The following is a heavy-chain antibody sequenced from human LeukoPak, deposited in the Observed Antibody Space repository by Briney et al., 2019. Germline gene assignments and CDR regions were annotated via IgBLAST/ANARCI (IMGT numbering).Heavy chain of an antibody. CDR3: AKGYQIYYYDSSGLGY. D-gene: IGHD3-22*01. J-gene: IGHJ4*02. Sequence: PGGSLRLSCAASGFTFSSYAMSWVRQAPGKGLEWVSAISGSGGSTYYADSVKGRFTISRDNSKNTLHLQMNSLRAEDTAVYYCAKGYQIYYYDSSGLGYWGQGTLVTVSS. V-gene: IGHV3-23*01. CDR2: ISGSGGST. CDR1: GFTFSSYA.